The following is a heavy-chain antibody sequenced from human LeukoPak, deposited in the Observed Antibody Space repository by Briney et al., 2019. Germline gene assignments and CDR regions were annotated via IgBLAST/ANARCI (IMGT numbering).Heavy chain of an antibody. CDR2: IIPILVIA. CDR3: ARVIKSSSDCNNGVCCYFDY. CDR1: GGTFTTYT. D-gene: IGHD2-8*01. Sequence: GASVKVSCKASGGTFTTYTISWGRQAPGQGLEWMGGIIPILVIANYAQKFQGRVTITADKSTSTAYMQLSSLRSEDTAVYYCARVIKSSSDCNNGVCCYFDYWGQGTLVTVSS. J-gene: IGHJ4*02. V-gene: IGHV1-69*02.